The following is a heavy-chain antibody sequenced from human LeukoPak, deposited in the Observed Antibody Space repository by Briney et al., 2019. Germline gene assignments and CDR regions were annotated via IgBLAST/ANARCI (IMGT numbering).Heavy chain of an antibody. Sequence: SETLSLTCTVSGGSISSYYWSWIRQPAGKGLEWIGRIYTSGSTNYNPSLKSRVTISVDTSKNQFSLKLSSVTAADTAVYYCARGEGVDTAMVPDRTLGYWGQGTLVTVSS. V-gene: IGHV4-4*07. CDR3: ARGEGVDTAMVPDRTLGY. CDR1: GGSISSYY. J-gene: IGHJ4*02. D-gene: IGHD5-18*01. CDR2: IYTSGST.